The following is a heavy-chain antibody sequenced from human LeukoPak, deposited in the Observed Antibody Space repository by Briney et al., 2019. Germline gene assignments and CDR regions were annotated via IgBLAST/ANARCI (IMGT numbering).Heavy chain of an antibody. Sequence: GGSLRLSCAASGFTFSSYSMNWVRQAPGKGLEWVSSISSSSSYIYYADSVKGRFTISRDNAKNSLYLQMNSLRAEDTAVYYCARVRGDTGPFDYWGQGTLVTVSS. J-gene: IGHJ4*02. CDR2: ISSSSSYI. D-gene: IGHD3-9*01. V-gene: IGHV3-21*01. CDR1: GFTFSSYS. CDR3: ARVRGDTGPFDY.